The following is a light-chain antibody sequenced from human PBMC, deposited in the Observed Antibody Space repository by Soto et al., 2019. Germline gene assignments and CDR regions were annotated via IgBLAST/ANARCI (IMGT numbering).Light chain of an antibody. CDR2: GAS. J-gene: IGKJ2*01. Sequence: IQLNQSPSSLSASVGDRVTITCRASQGINKFLAWYQQRPGKAPQLLVYGASTLQSGVPSRFSGSGSGTDFTLTISSLQPEDFATYYCQQLTNFRFTFGQGTKLDIK. CDR3: QQLTNFRFT. V-gene: IGKV1-9*01. CDR1: QGINKF.